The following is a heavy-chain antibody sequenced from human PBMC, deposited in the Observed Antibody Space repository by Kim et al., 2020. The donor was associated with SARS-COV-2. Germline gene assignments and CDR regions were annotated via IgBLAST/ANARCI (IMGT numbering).Heavy chain of an antibody. V-gene: IGHV3-7*03. J-gene: IGHJ4*02. CDR2: IKQDGSEK. CDR3: VYGGYSFDY. Sequence: GGSLRLSCPASGFTFSRYWMSWVRQAPGKGLEWVANIKQDGSEKYYVDSVKGRFTISRDNAKNSLYLQMNSLRAEDTAVYFCVYGGYSFDYWGQGTLVTVSS. CDR1: GFTFSRYW. D-gene: IGHD3-22*01.